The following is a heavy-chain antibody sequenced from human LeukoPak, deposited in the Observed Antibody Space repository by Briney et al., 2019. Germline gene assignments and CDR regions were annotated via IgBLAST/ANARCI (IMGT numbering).Heavy chain of an antibody. Sequence: SETLSLTCAVYGGSFSGYYWSWIRQPPGKGLEWIGEINHSGSTNYNPSLKSRVTISVDTSKNQFSLKLSSVTAADTAVYYCASALPHYYDSSGNDAFDIWGQGTMVTVSS. CDR1: GGSFSGYY. CDR3: ASALPHYYDSSGNDAFDI. D-gene: IGHD3-22*01. J-gene: IGHJ3*02. V-gene: IGHV4-34*01. CDR2: INHSGST.